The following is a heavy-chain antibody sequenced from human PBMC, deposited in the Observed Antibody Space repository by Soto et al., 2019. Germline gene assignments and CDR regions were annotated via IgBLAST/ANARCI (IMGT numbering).Heavy chain of an antibody. V-gene: IGHV3-66*01. D-gene: IGHD2-21*02. CDR1: GFTVSSSY. CDR2: IYSGGST. CDR3: ARDPGNCGGDCYSG. J-gene: IGHJ4*02. Sequence: DVQLVESGGGLVQPGGSLRLSCAASGFTVSSSYMSWVRQAPGKGLEWVSVIYSGGSTFYADSVKGRFTISRDNSKNTLYLQMHSLRAEDTAVYYCARDPGNCGGDCYSGWGQGTLVTVFS.